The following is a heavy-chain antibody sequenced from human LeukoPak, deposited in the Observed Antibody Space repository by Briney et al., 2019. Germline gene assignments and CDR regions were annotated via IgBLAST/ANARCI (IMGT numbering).Heavy chain of an antibody. CDR3: ARRGLRVLVPAAMNYYYGMDV. CDR1: VYTFSSDG. D-gene: IGHD2-2*01. CDR2: ISAYNGNT. J-gene: IGHJ6*02. Sequence: ASVKVSREASVYTFSSDGTSWVRQTPEQGVGWMVWISAYNGNTNYAQKHQGRVTMTTDSSTSTAYMELRSLRSDDTAVYYCARRGLRVLVPAAMNYYYGMDVWGQGTTVTVSS. V-gene: IGHV1-18*01.